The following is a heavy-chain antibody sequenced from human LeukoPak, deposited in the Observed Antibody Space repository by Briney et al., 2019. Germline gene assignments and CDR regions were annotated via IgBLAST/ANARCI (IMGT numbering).Heavy chain of an antibody. CDR3: ARGPRPYYYYYYMDV. CDR2: IYYSGST. CDR1: GGSISSSSYY. Sequence: PSETLSLTCTVSGGSISSSSYYWGWIRQPPGKGLEWIGSIYYSGSTNYNPSLKSRVTISVDTSKNQFSLKLSSVTAADTAVYYCARGPRPYYYYYYMDVWGKGTTVTVSS. J-gene: IGHJ6*03. V-gene: IGHV4-39*07.